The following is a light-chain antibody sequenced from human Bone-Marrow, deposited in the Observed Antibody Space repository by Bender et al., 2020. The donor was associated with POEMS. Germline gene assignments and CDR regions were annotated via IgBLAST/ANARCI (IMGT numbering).Light chain of an antibody. CDR1: NIGRKR. CDR3: VAWDASLNGWV. Sequence: VLTQPPSVSVAPGQTARITCGGNNIGRKRVHWYQQKPGQAPALVVYDDDDRPSGIPDRFSGSKSGTSASLAITGLQSDDEAIYFCVAWDASLNGWVFGGGTKLTVL. J-gene: IGLJ3*02. CDR2: DDD. V-gene: IGLV3-21*02.